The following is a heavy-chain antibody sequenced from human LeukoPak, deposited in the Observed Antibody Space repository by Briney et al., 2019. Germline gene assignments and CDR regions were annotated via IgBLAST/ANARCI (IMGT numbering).Heavy chain of an antibody. CDR1: GGSISSGGYS. CDR2: IYHSGST. V-gene: IGHV4-30-2*01. D-gene: IGHD2-2*01. J-gene: IGHJ6*04. CDR3: ARFSYCSSTSCSRNYYYYYGMDV. Sequence: SQTLSLTCAVSGGSISSGGYSWRWIRQPPGKGLEWIGYIYHSGSTYYNPSLKSRVTISVDRSKNQFSLKLSSVTAADTAVYYCARFSYCSSTSCSRNYYYYYGMDVWGKGTTVTVSS.